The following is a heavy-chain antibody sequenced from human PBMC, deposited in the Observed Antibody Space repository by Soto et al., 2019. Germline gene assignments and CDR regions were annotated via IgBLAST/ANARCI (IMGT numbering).Heavy chain of an antibody. J-gene: IGHJ4*02. D-gene: IGHD6-6*01. CDR3: ATVGKQLVQYFDY. V-gene: IGHV1-46*01. CDR1: GYTFTSYY. CDR2: INPSGGST. Sequence: QVQLVQSGAEVKKPGASVKVSCKASGYTFTSYYMHWVRQAPGEGLEWMGIINPSGGSTSYAQKFQGRVTMTRDTSTSTVYMELSSLRSEDTAVYYCATVGKQLVQYFDYWGQGTLVTVSS.